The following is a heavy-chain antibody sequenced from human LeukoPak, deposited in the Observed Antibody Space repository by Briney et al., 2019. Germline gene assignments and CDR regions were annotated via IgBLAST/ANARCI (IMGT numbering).Heavy chain of an antibody. V-gene: IGHV1-18*01. D-gene: IGHD3-22*01. Sequence: GASVKVSCKASGYTLTSYGISWVRQAPGQGLEWMGWISAYNGNTNYAQKLQGRVTMTTDTSTSTAYMELRSLRSDDTAVYYCARYEISSGYYYGRSSIHYFDYWGQGTLVTVSS. J-gene: IGHJ4*02. CDR1: GYTLTSYG. CDR2: ISAYNGNT. CDR3: ARYEISSGYYYGRSSIHYFDY.